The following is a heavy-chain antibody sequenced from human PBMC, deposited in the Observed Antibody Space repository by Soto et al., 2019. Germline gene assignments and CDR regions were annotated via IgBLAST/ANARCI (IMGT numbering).Heavy chain of an antibody. D-gene: IGHD2-2*01. Sequence: QGQLVQSGAEVKKPGASVKVSCKASGYTFTSHDINWMRQATGQGLEWMGWMNPNSGHTNYAQKFQGRVTMTRDTSISTAYMELTNLRSEDTGIYYCASDMSTTWGQGTLVTVSS. J-gene: IGHJ5*02. CDR2: MNPNSGHT. V-gene: IGHV1-8*01. CDR3: ASDMSTT. CDR1: GYTFTSHD.